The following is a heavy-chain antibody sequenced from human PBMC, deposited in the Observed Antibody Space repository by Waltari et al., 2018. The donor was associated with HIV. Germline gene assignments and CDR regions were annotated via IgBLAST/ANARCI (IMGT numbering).Heavy chain of an antibody. CDR2: INPSGGST. J-gene: IGHJ3*02. CDR3: ARDKAVGIITSVFNM. D-gene: IGHD3-3*01. Sequence: QVQQVQSGAEVKKPGASVKVSCKASGYTFTNYYIHWVRQAPGQGLEWMARINPSGGSTSHAQKFQGRVTMTRDTATSTVYMELSSLRSEDTAVYYCARDKAVGIITSVFNMWGQGTMVIVSS. V-gene: IGHV1-46*01. CDR1: GYTFTNYY.